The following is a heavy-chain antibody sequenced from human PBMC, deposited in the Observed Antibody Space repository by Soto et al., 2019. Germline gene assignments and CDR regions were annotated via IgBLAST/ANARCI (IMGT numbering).Heavy chain of an antibody. Sequence: GGSLRLSCAASGFPVSNYAMSWVRQSPGKGLEWVSCISTSGASTFYADSVKGRFTISRDNPKNTLYLQMNTLRAEETAVYYCAKAYVGNAGAFDIWCQGTMVTVSS. CDR3: AKAYVGNAGAFDI. D-gene: IGHD3-16*01. J-gene: IGHJ3*02. V-gene: IGHV3-23*01. CDR2: ISTSGAST. CDR1: GFPVSNYA.